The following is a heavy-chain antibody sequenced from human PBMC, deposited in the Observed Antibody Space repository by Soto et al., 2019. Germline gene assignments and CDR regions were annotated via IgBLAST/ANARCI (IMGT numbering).Heavy chain of an antibody. J-gene: IGHJ6*02. D-gene: IGHD3-16*01. CDR2: ISSSSSYI. Sequence: VGSLRLSCAASGFTFSSYSMNWVRQAPGKGLEWVSSISSSSSYIYYADSVKGRFTISRDNAKNSLYLQMNSLRAEDTAVYYCAREGVRLGYGMDVWGQGTTVTVSS. V-gene: IGHV3-21*01. CDR3: AREGVRLGYGMDV. CDR1: GFTFSSYS.